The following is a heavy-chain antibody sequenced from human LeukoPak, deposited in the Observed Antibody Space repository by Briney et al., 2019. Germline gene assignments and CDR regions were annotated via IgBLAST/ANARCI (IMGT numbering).Heavy chain of an antibody. CDR2: IGASGGDI. V-gene: IGHV3-23*01. D-gene: IGHD7-27*01. CDR3: ARDPNWGSGY. J-gene: IGHJ4*02. Sequence: GGSLRLPCATSGFTFSSYTMIWVRQAPGKGLEWVSIIGASGGDIHYADSVKGRFSISRDNPKNTLTLQMNSLRVDDTAVYYCARDPNWGSGYWGQGTLVTVSS. CDR1: GFTFSSYT.